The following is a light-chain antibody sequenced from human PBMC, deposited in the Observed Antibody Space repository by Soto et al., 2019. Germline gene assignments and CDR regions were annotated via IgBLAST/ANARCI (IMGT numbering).Light chain of an antibody. Sequence: EIVMTQSPATLSVSPGERATPSCRASQSVSSDLAWYHQKPGQAPRLLIYSASTRATGVPARFSGRGSGTEFTLTTSILQSEDFAVYYCQQYTNWPPNTFGQGTRLEIK. V-gene: IGKV3-15*01. CDR1: QSVSSD. CDR3: QQYTNWPPNT. CDR2: SAS. J-gene: IGKJ5*01.